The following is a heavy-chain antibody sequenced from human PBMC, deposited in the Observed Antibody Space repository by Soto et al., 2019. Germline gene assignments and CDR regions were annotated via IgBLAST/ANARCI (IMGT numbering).Heavy chain of an antibody. CDR3: ASFLRYLGREYYYYYGMDV. CDR1: GGTFSSYA. V-gene: IGHV1-69*13. J-gene: IGHJ6*02. Sequence: SVKVSCKASGGTFSSYAISWVRQAPGQGLEWMGGIIPIFGTANYAQKFQGRVTITADESTSTAYMELSSLRSEDTAVYYCASFLRYLGREYYYYYGMDVWGQGTTVTAP. D-gene: IGHD1-1*01. CDR2: IIPIFGTA.